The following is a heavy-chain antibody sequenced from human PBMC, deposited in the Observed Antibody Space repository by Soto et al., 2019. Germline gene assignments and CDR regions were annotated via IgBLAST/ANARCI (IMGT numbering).Heavy chain of an antibody. CDR3: AHIVVAGLGYYFDY. CDR2: ISWDDDK. D-gene: IGHD6-19*01. J-gene: IGHJ4*02. V-gene: IGHV2-5*02. CDR1: GFSLSSTRMA. Sequence: QITLKESGPTLVKPTQTLTLTCTFSGFSLSSTRMAVGWIRQPPGKALEWLALISWDDDKLYSPFLKSRLTITKDTSKNQVVRTMSNMDPVDTARYYCAHIVVAGLGYYFDYWGQGTLVTVSS.